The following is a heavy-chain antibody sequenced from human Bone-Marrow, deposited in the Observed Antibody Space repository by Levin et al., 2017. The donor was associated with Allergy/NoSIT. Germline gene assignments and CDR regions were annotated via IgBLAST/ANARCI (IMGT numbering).Heavy chain of an antibody. Sequence: SQTLSLTCAVYGGSFSGYYWSWIRQPPGKGLEWIGEINHSGSTNYNPSLKSRVTISVDTSKNQFSLKLSSVTAADTAVYYFARGWRPGIAVAGTFRKDWYFDLWGRGTLVTVSS. V-gene: IGHV4-34*01. CDR2: INHSGST. D-gene: IGHD6-19*01. J-gene: IGHJ2*01. CDR3: ARGWRPGIAVAGTFRKDWYFDL. CDR1: GGSFSGYY.